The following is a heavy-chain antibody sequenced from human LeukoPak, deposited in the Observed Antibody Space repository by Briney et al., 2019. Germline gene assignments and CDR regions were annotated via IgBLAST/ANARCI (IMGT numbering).Heavy chain of an antibody. V-gene: IGHV3-23*01. Sequence: GGSLRLSCAVSGFTFRSYAMNWVRQAPGKGLEWVAAITADGGSTHYTTSVKGRFTISRDNSKNTLYLQMNSLRAEDTAVYYCAKRTDSDYGDCWGQGTLITVTS. J-gene: IGHJ4*02. D-gene: IGHD2/OR15-2a*01. CDR2: ITADGGST. CDR1: GFTFRSYA. CDR3: AKRTDSDYGDC.